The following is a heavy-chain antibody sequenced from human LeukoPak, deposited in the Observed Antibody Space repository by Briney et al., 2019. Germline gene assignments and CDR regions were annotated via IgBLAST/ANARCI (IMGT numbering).Heavy chain of an antibody. D-gene: IGHD2-15*01. V-gene: IGHV4-39*01. CDR3: ARQGSAAYCSGCSCVPYGMDV. CDR1: GDSISNSDFY. Sequence: SETLSLTCSVSGDSISNSDFYWVWVRQPPGQGLEWIGSIYYRGNTYYNPSLKSRVTISVDTSKKQFSLNLSSVTAADTAIYYCARQGSAAYCSGCSCVPYGMDVWGQGTTVTVSS. J-gene: IGHJ6*02. CDR2: IYYRGNT.